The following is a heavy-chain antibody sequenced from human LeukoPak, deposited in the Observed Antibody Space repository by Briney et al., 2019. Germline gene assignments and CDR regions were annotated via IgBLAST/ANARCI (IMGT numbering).Heavy chain of an antibody. CDR3: ARRGSSYYYGSGSYSFDP. D-gene: IGHD3-10*01. CDR2: INHSGST. V-gene: IGHV4-34*01. CDR1: GGSFSGYY. J-gene: IGHJ5*02. Sequence: KASETLSLTCAVYGGSFSGYYWSWIRQPPGKGLEWIGEINHSGSTNYNPSLKSRVTISVDTSKNQFSLKLSSVTAADTAVYYCARRGSSYYYGSGSYSFDPWGQGTLVTVSS.